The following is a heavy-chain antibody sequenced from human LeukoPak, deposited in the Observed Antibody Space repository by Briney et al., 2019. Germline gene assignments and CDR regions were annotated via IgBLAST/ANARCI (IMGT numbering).Heavy chain of an antibody. V-gene: IGHV4-34*01. CDR3: ASSYYYDSSGYSIYY. CDR1: GGSFSGYY. Sequence: PSETLSLTCAVYGGSFSGYYWSWIRQPPGKGLEWIGEINHSGSTNYNPSLKSRVTISVDTSKNQFSLKLSSVTAADTAVYYCASSYYYDSSGYSIYYWGQGTLVTVSS. J-gene: IGHJ4*02. D-gene: IGHD3-22*01. CDR2: INHSGST.